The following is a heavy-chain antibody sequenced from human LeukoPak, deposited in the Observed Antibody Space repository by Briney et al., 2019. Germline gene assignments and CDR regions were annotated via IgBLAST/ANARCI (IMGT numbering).Heavy chain of an antibody. CDR3: ARGRSGEWLRFDC. CDR1: GYTFTDYY. V-gene: IGHV1-2*06. CDR2: INPNSGGT. J-gene: IGHJ4*02. Sequence: ASVKVSCKASGYTFTDYYMYWVRQAPGQGLEWMGRINPNSGGTNYALRFQGRVTMTRDTSISTAYMELTRLRFDDTAVYYCARGRSGEWLRFDCWGQGTLVTVSS. D-gene: IGHD5-12*01.